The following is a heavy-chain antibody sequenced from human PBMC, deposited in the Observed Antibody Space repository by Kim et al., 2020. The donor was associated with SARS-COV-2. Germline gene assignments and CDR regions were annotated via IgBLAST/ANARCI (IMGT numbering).Heavy chain of an antibody. CDR3: AKAANYYDSSGYEPKEPADL. D-gene: IGHD3-22*01. V-gene: IGHV3-23*01. J-gene: IGHJ2*01. Sequence: GGSLRLSCAASGFTFSSYAMSWVRQAPGKGLEWVSAISGSGGSTYYADSVKGRFTISRDNSKNTLYLQMNSLRAEDTAVYYCAKAANYYDSSGYEPKEPADLWGRGTLVTVSS. CDR1: GFTFSSYA. CDR2: ISGSGGST.